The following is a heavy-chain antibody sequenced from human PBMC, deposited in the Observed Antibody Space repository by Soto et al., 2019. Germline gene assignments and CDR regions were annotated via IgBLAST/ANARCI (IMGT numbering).Heavy chain of an antibody. CDR3: ARVRSSRVVDY. D-gene: IGHD2-21*01. CDR1: GGSISSYY. V-gene: IGHV4-59*01. CDR2: IYYSGST. Sequence: LSLTCTVSGGSISSYYWSWIRQPPGRGLEWIGYIYYSGSTNYNPSLKSRVTISVDTSKNQFSLKLSSVTAADTAVYYCARVRSSRVVDYWGQGTLVTVSS. J-gene: IGHJ4*02.